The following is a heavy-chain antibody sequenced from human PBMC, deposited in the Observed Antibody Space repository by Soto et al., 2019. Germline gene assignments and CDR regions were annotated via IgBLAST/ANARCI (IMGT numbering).Heavy chain of an antibody. CDR3: ARVDRIFGVVIEGYYYGMDV. Sequence: VGSLRLSCAASGFTFSSYWMSWVRRAPGKGLEWVANIKQDGSEKYYVDSVKGRFTISRDNAKNSLYLQMNSLRAEDTAVYYYARVDRIFGVVIEGYYYGMDVWGQGTTVTVSS. CDR1: GFTFSSYW. CDR2: IKQDGSEK. J-gene: IGHJ6*02. D-gene: IGHD3-3*01. V-gene: IGHV3-7*01.